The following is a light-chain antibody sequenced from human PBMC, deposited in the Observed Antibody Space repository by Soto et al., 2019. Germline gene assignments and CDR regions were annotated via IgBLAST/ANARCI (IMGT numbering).Light chain of an antibody. CDR2: GAS. CDR1: QSVSSNY. V-gene: IGKV3-20*01. CDR3: QQFDRSLPSWT. J-gene: IGKJ1*01. Sequence: ETVLTQSPGTLSLSPGERATLSCRASQSVSSNYLAWYQHIPGQAPRLLIYGASTRANGIPDRFSGSGSGTDFTLTISRLEPEDFAVYYCQQFDRSLPSWTFGQGTKVE.